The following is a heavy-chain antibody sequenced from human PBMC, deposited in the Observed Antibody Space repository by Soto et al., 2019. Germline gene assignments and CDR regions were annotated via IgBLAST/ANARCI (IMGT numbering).Heavy chain of an antibody. D-gene: IGHD6-19*01. Sequence: SQTLSLTCAISGDSVSSNTAAWNWIRSSPSRGLEWLGRTYYRSNWRHDYAVSVKSRITVNPDTSKNPFSLQLNSVTPDDTAVYYCARGVAGSGFDLWGQGTQVTAPQ. CDR3: ARGVAGSGFDL. J-gene: IGHJ4*02. CDR1: GDSVSSNTAA. V-gene: IGHV6-1*01. CDR2: TYYRSNWRH.